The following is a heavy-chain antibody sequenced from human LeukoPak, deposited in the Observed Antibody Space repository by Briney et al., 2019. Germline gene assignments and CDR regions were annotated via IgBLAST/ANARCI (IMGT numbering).Heavy chain of an antibody. Sequence: SETLSLTCTVSGGSISSSSYYWGWIRQPPGKGLEWIGSIYYSGSTYYNPSLKSRVTISVDTSKNQFSLKLSSVTAADTAVYYCARRPSIQWEHSGSDAFDIWGQGTMVTVSS. D-gene: IGHD1-26*01. CDR1: GGSISSSSYY. CDR2: IYYSGST. CDR3: ARRPSIQWEHSGSDAFDI. J-gene: IGHJ3*02. V-gene: IGHV4-39*01.